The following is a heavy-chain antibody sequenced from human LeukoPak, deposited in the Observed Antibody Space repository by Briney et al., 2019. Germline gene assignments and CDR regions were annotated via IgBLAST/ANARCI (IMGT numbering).Heavy chain of an antibody. CDR1: GYTFTSYD. D-gene: IGHD3-10*01. CDR2: MNPNRGDT. Sequence: GASVKVSCKASGYTFTSYDIHWVRQATGQGLEWMGRMNPNRGDTDYAQKFQGRVTMTRDTSISTAYMELSSLRSEDTALYYCARSGVLVAFDIWGQGTMVTVSS. CDR3: ARSGVLVAFDI. V-gene: IGHV1-8*01. J-gene: IGHJ3*02.